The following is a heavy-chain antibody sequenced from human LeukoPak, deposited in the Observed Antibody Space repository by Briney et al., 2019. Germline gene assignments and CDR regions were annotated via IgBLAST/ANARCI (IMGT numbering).Heavy chain of an antibody. D-gene: IGHD5-18*01. V-gene: IGHV3-74*01. J-gene: IGHJ4*02. CDR1: GFTFSSYW. CDR3: GSDTVLGY. Sequence: PGGSLRLSCAASGFTFSSYWMHWVRQAPGKGLVWVSRIESDGSNTFYADSVKGRFTISRDNAKNMVYLQMNSLRVEDTAVYYCGSDTVLGYWGQGTLVTVSS. CDR2: IESDGSNT.